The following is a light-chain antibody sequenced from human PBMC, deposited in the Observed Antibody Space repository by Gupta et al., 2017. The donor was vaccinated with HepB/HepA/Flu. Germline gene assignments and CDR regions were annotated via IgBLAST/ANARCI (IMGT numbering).Light chain of an antibody. J-gene: IGLJ2*01. V-gene: IGLV8-61*01. CDR2: NTN. CDR3: VLYMGSGISV. CDR1: SGSVSTSYY. Sequence: QTVVTQEPSFSVSPGGTVPRTCGLSSGSVSTSYYPSWYQQTPGQAPRTLIYNTNTRSSGVPDRFSGSILGNRAALTIPGAQADDESDYYCVLYMGSGISVFGGGTKLTVL.